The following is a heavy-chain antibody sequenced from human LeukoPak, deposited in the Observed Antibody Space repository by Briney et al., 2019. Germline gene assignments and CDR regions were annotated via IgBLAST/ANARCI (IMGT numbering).Heavy chain of an antibody. J-gene: IGHJ6*02. D-gene: IGHD6-13*01. Sequence: ASVKVSCKASGYTFTSYGISWVRQAPGQGLKRMGWISAYNGNTNYAQKLQGRVTMTTDTSTSTAYMELRSLRSDDTAVYYCARGAAAGARYYGMDVWGQGTTVTVSS. CDR1: GYTFTSYG. V-gene: IGHV1-18*01. CDR3: ARGAAAGARYYGMDV. CDR2: ISAYNGNT.